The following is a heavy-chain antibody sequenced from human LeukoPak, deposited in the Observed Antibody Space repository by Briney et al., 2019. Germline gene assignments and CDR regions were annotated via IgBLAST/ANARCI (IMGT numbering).Heavy chain of an antibody. CDR1: GGSISSYY. D-gene: IGHD3-16*01. Sequence: SETLSLTCTVSGGSISSYYWGWIRQPPGKGLEWIGSIYYSGSTYYNPSLKSRVTISVDTSKNQFSLKLSSVTAADTAVYYCARVTWTQGIVGYWGQGTLVTVSS. CDR2: IYYSGST. V-gene: IGHV4-39*07. CDR3: ARVTWTQGIVGY. J-gene: IGHJ4*02.